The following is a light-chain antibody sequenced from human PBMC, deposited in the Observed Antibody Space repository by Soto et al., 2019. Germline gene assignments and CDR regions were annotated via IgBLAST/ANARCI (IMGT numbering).Light chain of an antibody. CDR1: SSDVGGYNF. CDR2: EVS. J-gene: IGLJ2*01. V-gene: IGLV2-8*01. CDR3: TSYAGSNIPVV. Sequence: QSPLTQRPFASGSPGQSITISCTGTSSDVGGYNFVSWYQQHPGKAPKLMIYEVSERPSGVPDRFSGSKSGNTASLTVSGLQADDEADYYCTSYAGSNIPVVFGGGTKLTVL.